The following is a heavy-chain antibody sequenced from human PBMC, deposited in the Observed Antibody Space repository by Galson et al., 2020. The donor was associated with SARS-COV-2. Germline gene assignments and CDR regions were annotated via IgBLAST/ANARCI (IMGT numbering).Heavy chain of an antibody. D-gene: IGHD4-17*01. CDR3: SKVRSTVYKNDALDV. Sequence: GGSLRLSCAATGFTFSSYSMHWVRQAPGKGLEWVAVISYDGSEKYYADSVRGRFTISRDDSKNTLYLQMNSLGPDDTAVYFCSKVRSTVYKNDALDVWGQGTTVSVST. V-gene: IGHV3-30*04. J-gene: IGHJ3*01. CDR1: GFTFSSYS. CDR2: ISYDGSEK.